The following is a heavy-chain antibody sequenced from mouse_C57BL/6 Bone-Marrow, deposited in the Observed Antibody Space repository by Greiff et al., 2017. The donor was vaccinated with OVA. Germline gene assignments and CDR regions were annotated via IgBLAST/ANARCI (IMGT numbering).Heavy chain of an antibody. D-gene: IGHD1-1*01. CDR3: ARDYYGSSYRWFAY. V-gene: IGHV1-80*01. Sequence: QVHVKQSGAELVKPGASVKISCKASGYAFSSYWMNWVKQRPGKGLEWIGQIYPGDGDTNYNGKFKGKATLTADKSSSTAYMQLSSLTSEDSAVYFCARDYYGSSYRWFAYWGQGTLVTVSA. CDR2: IYPGDGDT. J-gene: IGHJ3*01. CDR1: GYAFSSYW.